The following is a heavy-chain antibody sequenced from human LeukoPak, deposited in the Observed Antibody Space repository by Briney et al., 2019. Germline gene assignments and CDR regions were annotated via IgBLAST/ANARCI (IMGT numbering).Heavy chain of an antibody. V-gene: IGHV3-7*01. Sequence: PGGSLRLSCAASGFTFSSYPMNWVRQAPGKGLEWVAHIKRDGSQEYYVDSVKGRFTISRDNAKNSLYLQMNSLRAEDTAVYYCARKNGMDVWGQGTTVTVSS. J-gene: IGHJ6*02. CDR2: IKRDGSQE. CDR1: GFTFSSYP. CDR3: ARKNGMDV.